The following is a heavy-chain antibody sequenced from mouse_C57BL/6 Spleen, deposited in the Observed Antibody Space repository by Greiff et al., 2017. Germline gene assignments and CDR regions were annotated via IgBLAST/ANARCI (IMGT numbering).Heavy chain of an antibody. V-gene: IGHV1-54*01. J-gene: IGHJ2*01. CDR2: INPGSGGT. D-gene: IGHD1-1*01. CDR3: AREGGSSYFDY. CDR1: GYAFTNYL. Sequence: QVQLKESGAELVRPGTSVKVSCKASGYAFTNYLIEWVKQRPGQGLEWIGVINPGSGGTNYNEKFKGKATLTADKSSSTAYMQLSSLTSEDSAVYFCAREGGSSYFDYWGQGTTLTVSS.